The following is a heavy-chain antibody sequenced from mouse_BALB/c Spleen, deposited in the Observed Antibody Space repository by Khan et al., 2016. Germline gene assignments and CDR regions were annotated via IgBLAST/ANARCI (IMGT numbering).Heavy chain of an antibody. D-gene: IGHD2-4*01. CDR1: GYTFSDYF. V-gene: IGHV1-84*02. CDR3: ARGEASTMITTWGSWFTY. Sequence: QVQLKQSGPELVKPGASVKISCKASGYTFSDYFINCVKQKPGQGLEWIGWIYPGRGNTKYNEKFKGKATLTVDTSSSTAYMQLSSLTSEDTAVYFCARGEASTMITTWGSWFTYWGQGTLVTVSA. CDR2: IYPGRGNT. J-gene: IGHJ3*01.